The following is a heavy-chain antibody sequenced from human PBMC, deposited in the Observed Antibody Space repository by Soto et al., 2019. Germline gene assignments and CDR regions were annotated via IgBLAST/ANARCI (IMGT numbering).Heavy chain of an antibody. Sequence: QVQLVESGGGVVQPGRSLRLSCAASGFTFSSYGMHWVRQAPGKGLEWVAVIWYDGSNKYYADSVKGRFTISRDNSKNTLYLQMHSLRAEDTAVYYCARDLVLGSGGRAYGMDVWGQGTTVTVSS. D-gene: IGHD2-15*01. V-gene: IGHV3-33*01. J-gene: IGHJ6*02. CDR3: ARDLVLGSGGRAYGMDV. CDR1: GFTFSSYG. CDR2: IWYDGSNK.